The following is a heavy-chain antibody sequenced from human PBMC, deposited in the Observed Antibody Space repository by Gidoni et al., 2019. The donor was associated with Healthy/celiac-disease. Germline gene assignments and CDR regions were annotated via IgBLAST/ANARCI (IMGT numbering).Heavy chain of an antibody. D-gene: IGHD1-1*01. CDR1: GGSISSGGYY. Sequence: QVQLQESGPGLVKPSQTLSLTCTVSGGSISSGGYYWSWIRQHQGKGLEWIGYIYYSGSTYYNPSLKSRVTISVDTSKNQFSLKLSSVTAADTAVYYCARDTSSPTGTDYYGMDVWGQGTTVTVSS. CDR2: IYYSGST. CDR3: ARDTSSPTGTDYYGMDV. J-gene: IGHJ6*02. V-gene: IGHV4-31*03.